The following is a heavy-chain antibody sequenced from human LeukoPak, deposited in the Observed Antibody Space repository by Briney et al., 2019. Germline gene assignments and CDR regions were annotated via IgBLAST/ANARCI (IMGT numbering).Heavy chain of an antibody. CDR1: GGSINNFY. Sequence: SETLSLTCTVSGGSINNFYWSWFRQPPGKRLEWIAYISYSGSTNYNPSLKSRVTISVDTSKNQFSLKLSSVTAADTAVYYCARHRYYDFWSGYRTNYYGMDVWGQGTTVTVSS. CDR2: ISYSGST. CDR3: ARHRYYDFWSGYRTNYYGMDV. V-gene: IGHV4-59*08. J-gene: IGHJ6*02. D-gene: IGHD3-3*01.